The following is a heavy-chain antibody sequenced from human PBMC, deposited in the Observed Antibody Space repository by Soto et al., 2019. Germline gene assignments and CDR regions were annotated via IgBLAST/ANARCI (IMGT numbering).Heavy chain of an antibody. Sequence: GASVKVSCKASGYSFTDYYMHWIRQAPGQGLEWMGIINPSGGSTSYAQKFQGRVTMTRDTSTSTVYMELSSLRSEDTAVYYCAREDYGDYDWFDPWGQGTLVTVSS. CDR1: GYSFTDYY. V-gene: IGHV1-46*01. CDR2: INPSGGST. D-gene: IGHD4-17*01. CDR3: AREDYGDYDWFDP. J-gene: IGHJ5*02.